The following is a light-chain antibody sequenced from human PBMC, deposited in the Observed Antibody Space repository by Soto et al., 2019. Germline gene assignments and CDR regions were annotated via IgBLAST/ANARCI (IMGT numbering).Light chain of an antibody. CDR2: SNH. J-gene: IGLJ3*02. CDR1: TSNIGGNT. V-gene: IGLV1-44*01. Sequence: QAVLTQPPSASATPGQRVTISCSGSTSNIGGNTVSWYQQLPGTAPKLLIYSNHQRPSGVPDRFSGSKSGTSASLAISGLQSEDEANYYCAAWDDSLAWVFGGGTQLTVL. CDR3: AAWDDSLAWV.